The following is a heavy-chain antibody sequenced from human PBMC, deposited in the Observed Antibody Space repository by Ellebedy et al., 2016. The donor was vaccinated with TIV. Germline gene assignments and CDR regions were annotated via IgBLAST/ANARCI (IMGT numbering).Heavy chain of an antibody. D-gene: IGHD3-16*02. Sequence: GESLKISCAASGFGFTFSTYGFSWVRQARGKGLEWVSYISSSSSYTNYADSVKGRFTISRDNAKNSLYLQMNSLRAEDTAVYYCARGQLRLGELSLAPFDYWGQGTLVTVSS. V-gene: IGHV3-21*05. CDR2: ISSSSSYT. J-gene: IGHJ4*02. CDR3: ARGQLRLGELSLAPFDY. CDR1: GFGFTFSTYG.